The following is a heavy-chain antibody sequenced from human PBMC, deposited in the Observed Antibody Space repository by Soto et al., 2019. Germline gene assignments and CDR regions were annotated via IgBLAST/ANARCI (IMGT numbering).Heavy chain of an antibody. CDR3: TTVVGYYDSSGYYFDY. J-gene: IGHJ4*02. CDR1: GFTFSNAW. D-gene: IGHD3-22*01. CDR2: IKSKTDGGTT. V-gene: IGHV3-15*01. Sequence: GESLKISCAASGFTFSNAWMSWVRQAPGKGLEWVGRIKSKTDGGTTDYAAPVKGRFTISRDDSKNTLYLQMNSLKTEDAAVYYCTTVVGYYDSSGYYFDYWGQGTLVTVSS.